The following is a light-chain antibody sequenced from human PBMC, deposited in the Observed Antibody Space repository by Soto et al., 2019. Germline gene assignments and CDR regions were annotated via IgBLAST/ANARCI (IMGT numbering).Light chain of an antibody. V-gene: IGKV2-28*01. CDR2: LGS. Sequence: DIVMTQSPLSLPVTPGEPASISCRSNQSLLHSNGYNYLDWYLQRPGQSPQLLIYLGSSRASGVPDRFRGSGSGTDVTLKISRVEAEDVGVFYCMQALQTPWTFGQGTKLEIK. J-gene: IGKJ2*02. CDR3: MQALQTPWT. CDR1: QSLLHSNGYNY.